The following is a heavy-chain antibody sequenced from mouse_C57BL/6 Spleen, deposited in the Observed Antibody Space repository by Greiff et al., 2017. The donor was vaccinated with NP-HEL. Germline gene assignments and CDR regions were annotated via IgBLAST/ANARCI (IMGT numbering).Heavy chain of an antibody. CDR2: ISDGGSYT. CDR3: ARAMITAWDY. CDR1: GFTFSSYA. V-gene: IGHV5-4*01. Sequence: EVQGVESGGGLVKPGGSLKLSCAASGFTFSSYAMSWVRQTPEKRLEWVATISDGGSYTYYPDNVKGRFTISRDNAKNNLYLQMSHLKSEDTAMYYCARAMITAWDYWGQGTTLTVSS. D-gene: IGHD2-4*01. J-gene: IGHJ2*01.